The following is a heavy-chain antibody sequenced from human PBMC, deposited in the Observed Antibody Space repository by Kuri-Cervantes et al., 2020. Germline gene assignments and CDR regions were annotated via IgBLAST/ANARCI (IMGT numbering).Heavy chain of an antibody. CDR2: IIPILGIA. J-gene: IGHJ6*02. CDR1: GGTFSSYT. D-gene: IGHD3-3*01. CDR3: ARLSSIYDFWSGYNMDV. V-gene: IGHV1-69*02. Sequence: SVKVSCKASGGTFSSYTISWVRQAPGQGLEWMGRIIPILGIANYAQKFQGRVTITADESTSTAYMELSSLRSEDTAVYYCARLSSIYDFWSGYNMDVWGQGTTVTVSS.